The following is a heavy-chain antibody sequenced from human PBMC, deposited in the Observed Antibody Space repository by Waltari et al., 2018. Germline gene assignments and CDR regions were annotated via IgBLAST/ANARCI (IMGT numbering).Heavy chain of an antibody. CDR2: IIPILGIA. CDR3: ARPGPDQVGAYDAFDI. J-gene: IGHJ3*02. V-gene: IGHV1-69*04. Sequence: QVQLVQSGAEVKKPGSSVKVSCKASGGTFSSYAISWVRQAPGQGLEWMGGIIPILGIANYAQKFQGRVTITADESTSTAYMELSSLRSEDTAVYYCARPGPDQVGAYDAFDIWGQGTMVTVSS. D-gene: IGHD1-26*01. CDR1: GGTFSSYA.